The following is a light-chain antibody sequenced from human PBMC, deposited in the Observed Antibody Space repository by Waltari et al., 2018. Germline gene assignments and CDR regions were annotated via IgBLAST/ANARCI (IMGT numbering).Light chain of an antibody. CDR1: GSDVGGYNY. J-gene: IGLJ2*01. CDR2: EVS. V-gene: IGLV2-14*01. CDR3: TSCTLSMTRF. Sequence: QSAMTQPASVSGSPGQSLTISCTGTGSDVGGYNYVSWYQQHPGKDPKLMSYEVSHRHAGVLTRFSASNSGNTSPLTIAALQAGEMADSSCTSCTLSMTRFIGGRTKMAVL.